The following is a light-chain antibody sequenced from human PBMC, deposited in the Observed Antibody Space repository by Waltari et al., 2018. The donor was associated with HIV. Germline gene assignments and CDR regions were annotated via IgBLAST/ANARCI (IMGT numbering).Light chain of an antibody. J-gene: IGKJ1*01. CDR3: QQHFSTPWT. V-gene: IGKV4-1*01. CDR2: WAS. Sequence: CKSSQNILDISNNKNYLTWYQQKPGQSPKLLIYWASTRESGVPDRFRGSGSGTDFTLTISSLQAEDVAVYYCQQHFSTPWTFGQGTKVGIK. CDR1: QNILDISNNKNY.